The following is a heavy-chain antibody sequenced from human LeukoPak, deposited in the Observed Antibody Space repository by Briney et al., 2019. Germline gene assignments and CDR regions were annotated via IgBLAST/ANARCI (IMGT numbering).Heavy chain of an antibody. Sequence: ASVKVSCKASGYTFTGYYMHWVRQAPGQGLEWMGWINPNSGGTNYAQKFQGRVTMTRDTSISTAYMELSRLRSDDTAVYYCTGCGGDCYAFDIWGQGTMVTVSS. CDR2: INPNSGGT. V-gene: IGHV1-2*02. CDR3: TGCGGDCYAFDI. CDR1: GYTFTGYY. J-gene: IGHJ3*02. D-gene: IGHD2-21*02.